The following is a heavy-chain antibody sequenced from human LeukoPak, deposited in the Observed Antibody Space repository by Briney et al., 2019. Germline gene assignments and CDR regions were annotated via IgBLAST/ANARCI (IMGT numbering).Heavy chain of an antibody. J-gene: IGHJ4*02. CDR3: ARFKDDILTGYYNYDY. V-gene: IGHV1-18*01. Sequence: GASVKVSCKASGYTFTSYGISWVRQAPGQGLEWMGWISAYNGNTNYAQKLQGRVTMTTDTSTSTAYMELRSLRSDDTAVYYCARFKDDILTGYYNYDYWGQGTLVTVSS. CDR2: ISAYNGNT. CDR1: GYTFTSYG. D-gene: IGHD3-9*01.